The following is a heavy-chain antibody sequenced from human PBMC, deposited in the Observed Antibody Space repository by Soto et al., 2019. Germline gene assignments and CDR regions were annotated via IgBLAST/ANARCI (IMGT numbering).Heavy chain of an antibody. J-gene: IGHJ4*02. Sequence: PSETLSLTCAVYGGSFSGYYWSWIRQPPGKGLEWIGEINHSGSTNYNPSLKSRVTISVDTSKNQFSLKLSSVTAADTAVYYCARCSAAARAFDYWGQGTLVTVSS. CDR1: GGSFSGYY. V-gene: IGHV4-34*01. D-gene: IGHD6-6*01. CDR3: ARCSAAARAFDY. CDR2: INHSGST.